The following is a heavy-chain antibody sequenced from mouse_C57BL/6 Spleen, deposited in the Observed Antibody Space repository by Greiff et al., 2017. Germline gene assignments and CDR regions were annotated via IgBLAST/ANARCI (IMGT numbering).Heavy chain of an antibody. Sequence: VQLQQPGAELVRPGTSVKLSCKASGYTFTSYWMHWVKQRPGQGLEWIGVIDPSDSYTNYNQKFKGKATLTVDTSSSTAYMQLSSLTSEDSAVYYCARRVLAYGNCFDYWGQGTTLTVSS. CDR1: GYTFTSYW. V-gene: IGHV1-59*01. J-gene: IGHJ2*01. D-gene: IGHD2-1*01. CDR2: IDPSDSYT. CDR3: ARRVLAYGNCFDY.